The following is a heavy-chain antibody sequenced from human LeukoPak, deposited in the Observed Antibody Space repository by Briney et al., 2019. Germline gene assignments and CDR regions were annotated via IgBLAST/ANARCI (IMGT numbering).Heavy chain of an antibody. V-gene: IGHV3-23*01. D-gene: IGHD3-10*01. CDR2: ISGSGGST. J-gene: IGHJ6*03. CDR1: GFTFSSYG. CDR3: ALLWFGESSIYYYYMDV. Sequence: GGSLRLSCAASGFTFSSYGMSWVRQAPGKGLEWVSAISGSGGSTYYADSVKGRFTISRDNSKNTLYLQMNSLRAEDTAVYYCALLWFGESSIYYYYMDVWGKGTTVTISS.